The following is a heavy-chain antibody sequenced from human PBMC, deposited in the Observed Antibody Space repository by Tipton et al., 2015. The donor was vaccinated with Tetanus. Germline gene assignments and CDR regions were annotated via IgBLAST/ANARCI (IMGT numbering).Heavy chain of an antibody. CDR1: GFTFSNSG. V-gene: IGHV3-30*03. CDR2: ISYDGNYQ. Sequence: SLRLSCAASGFTFSNSGMHWVRQAPGKGLEWVAIISYDGNYQSYAESVKGRFTISRDNSKSTLFLQMNGLRAEDTAVYYCIYTISCSAFAYWGQGSLVTVSS. J-gene: IGHJ4*02. D-gene: IGHD2-2*01. CDR3: IYTISCSAFAY.